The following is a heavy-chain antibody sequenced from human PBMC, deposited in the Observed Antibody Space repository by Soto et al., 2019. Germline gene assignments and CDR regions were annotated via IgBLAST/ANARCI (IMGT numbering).Heavy chain of an antibody. CDR3: ARGGNARITIFGVALPPVFTDV. CDR1: GGSISSGGYY. J-gene: IGHJ6*02. V-gene: IGHV4-31*03. CDR2: IYYSGST. D-gene: IGHD3-3*01. Sequence: SETVSLTCTVSGGSISSGGYYWSWIRQHPGKGLEWIGYIYYSGSTYYNPSLKSRVTISVDTSKNQFSLKLSSVTAADTAVYYCARGGNARITIFGVALPPVFTDVPGQGTTVTVSS.